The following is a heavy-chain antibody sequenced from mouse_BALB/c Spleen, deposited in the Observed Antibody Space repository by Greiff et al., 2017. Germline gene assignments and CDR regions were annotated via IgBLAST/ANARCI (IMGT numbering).Heavy chain of an antibody. CDR3: ARDYYGRGWFAY. V-gene: IGHV3-6*02. CDR1: GYSITSGYY. CDR2: ISYDGSN. D-gene: IGHD1-1*01. J-gene: IGHJ3*01. Sequence: ESGPGLVKPSQSLSLTCSVTGYSITSGYYWNWIRQFPGNKLEWMGYISYDGSNNYNPSLKNRISITRDTSKNQFFLKLNSVTTEDTATYYCARDYYGRGWFAYWGQGTLVTVSA.